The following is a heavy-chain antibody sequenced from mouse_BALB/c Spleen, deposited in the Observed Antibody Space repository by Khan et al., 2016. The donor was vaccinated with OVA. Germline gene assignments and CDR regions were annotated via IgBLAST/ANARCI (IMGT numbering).Heavy chain of an antibody. CDR2: ISSGGDYT. V-gene: IGHV5-6*01. CDR1: GFTFSSYS. CDR3: ADHVTGSFAY. J-gene: IGHJ3*01. Sequence: EVELVQSGGDLVKPGGSLKLSCAASGFTFSSYSMSWVRQTPDKRLEWVASISSGGDYTYYPDSVKGRFTISGDNAKNTLYLQMSYLKSEDTAMYYCADHVTGSFAYWGQGTLVNVSA. D-gene: IGHD2-13*01.